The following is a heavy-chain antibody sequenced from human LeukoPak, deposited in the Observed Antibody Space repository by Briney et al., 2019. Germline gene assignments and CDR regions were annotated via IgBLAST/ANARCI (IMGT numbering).Heavy chain of an antibody. CDR1: GGSISSSRYC. CDR3: ARLMIVVDAFDD. J-gene: IGHJ4*02. D-gene: IGHD3-22*01. Sequence: SETLSLSCTVSGGSISSSRYCWGWIRQPPGKGLEWIGSIYYSGSTYYNPSLKSRVTISVDTSKNQFSLKLSSVTAADTAVYYCARLMIVVDAFDDWGQGTLVTVSS. CDR2: IYYSGST. V-gene: IGHV4-39*01.